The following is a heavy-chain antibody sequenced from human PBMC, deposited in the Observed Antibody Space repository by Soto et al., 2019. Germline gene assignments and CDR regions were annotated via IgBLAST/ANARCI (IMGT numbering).Heavy chain of an antibody. CDR3: VRGSNGWSGLDY. CDR1: GFTFSDYW. D-gene: IGHD6-19*01. Sequence: EVQLVESGGDSAQPGGSLRLSCAASGFTFSDYWMYWVRQDPGKGPVWVSRIPGDGADTQYADSVKGRFTISRDNSGNTLFLQMTGLRAEDTGVYYCVRGSNGWSGLDYRGQGTLVTGTS. V-gene: IGHV3-74*01. J-gene: IGHJ4*02. CDR2: IPGDGADT.